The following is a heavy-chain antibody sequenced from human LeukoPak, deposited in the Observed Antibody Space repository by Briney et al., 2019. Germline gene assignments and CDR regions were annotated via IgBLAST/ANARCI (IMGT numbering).Heavy chain of an antibody. CDR3: VRRSRVAMPNALDLISDF. J-gene: IGHJ4*02. Sequence: SETLSLTCAVYGDSFSGDYWSWIRQPPGKGLEWIGEITDGGRTSYSPSLKSRATISVVPSQRQFSLELGSVTAADTAIYYCVRRSRVAMPNALDLISDFWGQGTLVTVSS. CDR2: ITDGGRT. D-gene: IGHD6-13*01. V-gene: IGHV4-34*01. CDR1: GDSFSGDY.